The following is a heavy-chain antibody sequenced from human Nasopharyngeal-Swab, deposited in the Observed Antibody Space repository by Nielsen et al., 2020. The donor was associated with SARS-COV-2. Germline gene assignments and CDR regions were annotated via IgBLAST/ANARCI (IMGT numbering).Heavy chain of an antibody. Sequence: PGKGLEWIGSIYYSGSTYYYPSLKSRVTISVNTTKNQFSLKLSSMTTADTAVYYCAGHGSAFGWDLLQRPATVDYWGQGTLVTVSS. J-gene: IGHJ4*02. CDR3: AGHGSAFGWDLLQRPATVDY. V-gene: IGHV4-39*01. CDR2: IYYSGST. D-gene: IGHD1-26*01.